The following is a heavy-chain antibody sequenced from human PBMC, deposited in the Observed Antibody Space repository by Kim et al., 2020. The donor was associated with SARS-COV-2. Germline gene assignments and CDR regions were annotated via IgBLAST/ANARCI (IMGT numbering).Heavy chain of an antibody. Sequence: YPESVKRRFTISRDNAKNTLYLQMNSLRAEDTAVYYWTTTGTTGPYYFDFWGQGSLVTVSS. J-gene: IGHJ4*02. D-gene: IGHD1-7*01. CDR3: TTTGTTGPYYFDF. V-gene: IGHV3-74*01.